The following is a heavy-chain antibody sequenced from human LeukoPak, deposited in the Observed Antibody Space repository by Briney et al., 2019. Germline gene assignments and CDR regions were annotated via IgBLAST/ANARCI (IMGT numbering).Heavy chain of an antibody. Sequence: GGSLRLSCAASGFTFSSYSMNWVRQAPGKGLEWVSSISSSSSYIYYADSVKGRFTISRDNTKNSLYLQMNSLRAEDTAVYYCARDVVGATAYWGQGTLVTVSS. J-gene: IGHJ4*02. CDR2: ISSSSSYI. D-gene: IGHD1-26*01. CDR3: ARDVVGATAY. CDR1: GFTFSSYS. V-gene: IGHV3-21*01.